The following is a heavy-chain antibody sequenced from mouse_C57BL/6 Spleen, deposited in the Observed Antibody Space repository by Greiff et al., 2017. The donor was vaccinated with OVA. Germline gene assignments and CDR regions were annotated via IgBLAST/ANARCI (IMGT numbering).Heavy chain of an antibody. CDR2: IRLKSDSYAA. J-gene: IGHJ3*01. CDR3: NYGPAWFAY. D-gene: IGHD1-1*02. Sequence: EVKLMESGGGLVQPGGSMKLSCVASGFTFSNYWMNWVRQSPEKGLEWIAQIRLKSDSYAAQYTESVTLRLHISRDDSNRSVYLQTTNLRAEDTGIYYCNYGPAWFAYWGQGTLVTVSA. CDR1: GFTFSNYW. V-gene: IGHV6-3*01.